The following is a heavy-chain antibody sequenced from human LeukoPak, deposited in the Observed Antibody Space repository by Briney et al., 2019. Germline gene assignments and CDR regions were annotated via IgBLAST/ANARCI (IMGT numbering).Heavy chain of an antibody. Sequence: PSETLSLTCAVYGGSFSGYYWSWIRQPPGKGLEWIGEINHSGSTNYNPSLKSRVTISVDTSKNQFSLKLSSVTAADTAVYYCARGRPGYYYDSSGYSAYFQHWGQGTLVTVSS. CDR2: INHSGST. J-gene: IGHJ1*01. CDR3: ARGRPGYYYDSSGYSAYFQH. D-gene: IGHD3-22*01. V-gene: IGHV4-34*01. CDR1: GGSFSGYY.